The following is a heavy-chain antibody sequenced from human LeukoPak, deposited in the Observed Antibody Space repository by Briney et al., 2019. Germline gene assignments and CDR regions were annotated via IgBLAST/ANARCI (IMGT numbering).Heavy chain of an antibody. D-gene: IGHD2-15*01. CDR3: AKERGQSKPFDH. V-gene: IGHV3-23*01. J-gene: IGHJ4*02. Sequence: GGSLRLSCEVSGFIFSYYGMNWVRQAPGKGLEWVSAISDSGDATYYADSVKGRFTISRDNSKSTLYLQMNNLRAEDTALYYCAKERGQSKPFDHWGQGTVVTVSS. CDR2: ISDSGDAT. CDR1: GFIFSYYG.